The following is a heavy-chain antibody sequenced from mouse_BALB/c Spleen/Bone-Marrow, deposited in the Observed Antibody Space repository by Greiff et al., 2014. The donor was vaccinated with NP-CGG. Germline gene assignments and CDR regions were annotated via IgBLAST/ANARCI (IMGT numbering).Heavy chain of an antibody. CDR3: ARAPQLLYYFGY. CDR1: GFTFSTYA. V-gene: IGHV5-6-5*01. CDR2: ISNGGST. J-gene: IGHJ2*01. Sequence: EVHLVESGGGLVKPGGSLKLSCAASGFTFSTYAMSWVRQTPEKRLEWVASISNGGSTYYQDSVEGRFTISRDNARNILYLQMSSLRSEDTAMYYCARAPQLLYYFGYWGQGTTLTVSS. D-gene: IGHD4-1*02.